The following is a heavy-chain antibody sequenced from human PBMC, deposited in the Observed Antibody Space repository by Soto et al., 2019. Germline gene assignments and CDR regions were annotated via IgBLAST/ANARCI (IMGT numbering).Heavy chain of an antibody. CDR2: ISYGGNNK. CDR1: GFTFSTSA. J-gene: IGHJ4*02. CDR3: AREEFEAGRGHFGY. D-gene: IGHD6-13*01. V-gene: IGHV3-30-3*01. Sequence: QVQVVESGGGVVQPGGSLRLSCAASGFTFSTSAMHWVRQAPGKGLEWMAMISYGGNNKYYADSVKGRFTISRDISESTLYLQMSSLRTEDTAVYYCAREEFEAGRGHFGYWGQGTLVSVSS.